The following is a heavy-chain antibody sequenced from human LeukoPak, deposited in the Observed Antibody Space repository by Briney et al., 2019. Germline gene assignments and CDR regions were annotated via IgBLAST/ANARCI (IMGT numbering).Heavy chain of an antibody. Sequence: SQTLSLTCTVSGGSISSSDYYWSWIRQPPGKDLEWIGYIYYSGSTYYNPSLKSRVTISVDTSKNQFSLKLSSVTAADTAVYYCVRVVVAATVHYSDYWGQGTLVTVSS. J-gene: IGHJ4*02. V-gene: IGHV4-30-4*01. D-gene: IGHD2-15*01. CDR3: VRVVVAATVHYSDY. CDR1: GGSISSSDYY. CDR2: IYYSGST.